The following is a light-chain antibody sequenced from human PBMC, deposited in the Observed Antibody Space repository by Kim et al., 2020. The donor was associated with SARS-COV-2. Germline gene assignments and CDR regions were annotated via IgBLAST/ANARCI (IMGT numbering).Light chain of an antibody. CDR3: NSRDSSGNPLWV. Sequence: SSELPQDPAVSVALGQTVRITCQGDSLRSYYASWYQQKPGQAPVIDIYGKNNRPSGIPDRFSDSSSGNTASLTNTGARAEDEADYYCNSRDSSGNPLWVF. CDR2: GKN. CDR1: SLRSYY. V-gene: IGLV3-19*01. J-gene: IGLJ3*02.